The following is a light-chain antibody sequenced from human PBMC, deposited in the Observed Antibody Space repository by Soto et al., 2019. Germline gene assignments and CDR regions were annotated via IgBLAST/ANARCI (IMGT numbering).Light chain of an antibody. Sequence: DIQMSQSPSSLSASVRDGVTVTCRASQGISNDLAWYQHKPGKAPKLLIYDASSLESGVPSRFSGSGSGTEFTLTISSLQADDIATYYCQQYKSYSWTSGQGTK. J-gene: IGKJ1*01. CDR2: DAS. V-gene: IGKV1-16*01. CDR3: QQYKSYSWT. CDR1: QGISND.